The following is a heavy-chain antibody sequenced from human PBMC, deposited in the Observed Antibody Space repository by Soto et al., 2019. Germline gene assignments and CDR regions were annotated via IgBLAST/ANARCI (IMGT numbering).Heavy chain of an antibody. Sequence: PSETLSLTCAVYGGSFSGYYWSWIRQPPGKGLEWIGEINHSGSTNYNPSLKSRVTISVDTSKNQFSLKLSSVTAADTAVYYCAREIDYGDPYYYYYGMDVWGQGTTVTV. CDR2: INHSGST. J-gene: IGHJ6*02. CDR1: GGSFSGYY. V-gene: IGHV4-34*01. D-gene: IGHD4-17*01. CDR3: AREIDYGDPYYYYYGMDV.